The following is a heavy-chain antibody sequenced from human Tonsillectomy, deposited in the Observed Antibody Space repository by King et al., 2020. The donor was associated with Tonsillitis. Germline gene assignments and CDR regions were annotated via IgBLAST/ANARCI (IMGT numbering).Heavy chain of an antibody. D-gene: IGHD3-3*01. CDR1: GGSVTSNTYS. CDR3: AAGRMQWLLDPRDPLGRRATIWFEA. CDR2: MDSSDST. V-gene: IGHV4-30-4*07. Sequence: LQLQESGPGLVKPSQTLSLSCAVSGGSVTSNTYSWTWIRQPPGKDLEWVAYMDSSDSTNYSPPLQSRVTMSIEWSRNQFFLNVNSVTVVDTAVYYCAAGRMQWLLDPRDPLGRRATIWFEAWGQGTLVTVSS. J-gene: IGHJ5*02.